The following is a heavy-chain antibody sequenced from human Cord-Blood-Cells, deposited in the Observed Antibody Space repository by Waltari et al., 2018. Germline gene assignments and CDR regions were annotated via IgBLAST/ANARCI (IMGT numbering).Heavy chain of an antibody. Sequence: QVQLQQWGAGLLKPSETLSLTCAVYGGSSSVYYWSCIRQPPGKGLEWIGEINHSGSTKPNPSLKSRVTRSVDTSKNQFSLKLSSVTAADTAVYYCARGKTGDEDYWGQGTLVTVSS. V-gene: IGHV4-34*01. J-gene: IGHJ4*02. D-gene: IGHD7-27*01. CDR2: INHSGST. CDR3: ARGKTGDEDY. CDR1: GGSSSVYY.